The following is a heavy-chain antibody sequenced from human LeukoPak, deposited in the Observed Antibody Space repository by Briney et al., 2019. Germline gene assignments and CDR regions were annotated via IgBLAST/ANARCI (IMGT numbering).Heavy chain of an antibody. CDR2: ISGSGGST. J-gene: IGHJ4*02. Sequence: GGSLRLSCAASGFTFSSYAMSWVRQAPGKGLEWVSAISGSGGSTYYADSVKGRFTISRDNSKNTVYLQMNSLRAEDTAVYYCAKTTIGYSSGRYPGWPVDYWGQGTLVTVSS. V-gene: IGHV3-23*01. CDR3: AKTTIGYSSGRYPGWPVDY. CDR1: GFTFSSYA. D-gene: IGHD6-19*01.